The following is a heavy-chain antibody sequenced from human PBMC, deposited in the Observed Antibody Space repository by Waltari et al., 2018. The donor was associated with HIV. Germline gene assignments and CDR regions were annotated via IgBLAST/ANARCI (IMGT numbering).Heavy chain of an antibody. J-gene: IGHJ5*02. D-gene: IGHD2-8*02. Sequence: QMQLVQSGPDLSKPWTSVRVSCRASGFPFISPAVQWVRQARAQRLEWMGWIVVGSGHTNYAQKFQGRLKITRDMSTNTVYMELSSLRSDDTAEYYCASNPYCSGGSCFHNWFEPWGQGSLVTVAS. CDR3: ASNPYCSGGSCFHNWFEP. CDR2: IVVGSGHT. V-gene: IGHV1-58*01. CDR1: GFPFISPA.